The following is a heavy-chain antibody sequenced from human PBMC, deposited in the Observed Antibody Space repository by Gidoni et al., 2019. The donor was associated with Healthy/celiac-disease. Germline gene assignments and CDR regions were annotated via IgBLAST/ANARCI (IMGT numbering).Heavy chain of an antibody. CDR3: ARLRVLYYYGSGSYFWFDP. CDR1: GGSFSGYY. D-gene: IGHD3-10*01. CDR2: INHSGST. Sequence: QVQLQQWGAGLLKPSETLSLTCAVYGGSFSGYYWSWIRQPPGKGLEWIGEINHSGSTNYNPSLKSRVTISVDTSKNQFSLKLSSVTAADTAVYYCARLRVLYYYGSGSYFWFDPWGQGTLVTVSS. J-gene: IGHJ5*02. V-gene: IGHV4-34*01.